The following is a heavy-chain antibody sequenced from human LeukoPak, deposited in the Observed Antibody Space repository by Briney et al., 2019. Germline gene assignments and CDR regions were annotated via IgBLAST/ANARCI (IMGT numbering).Heavy chain of an antibody. Sequence: SAKVSCKASGGTFSSYAISWVRQAPGQGLEWMGGIIPIFGTANYAQKFQGRVTITADESTSTAYMELSSLRSEDTAVYYCTTDLIHINYYDSSGYYKGDYWGQGTLVTVSS. CDR3: TTDLIHINYYDSSGYYKGDY. J-gene: IGHJ4*02. D-gene: IGHD3-22*01. CDR2: IIPIFGTA. V-gene: IGHV1-69*13. CDR1: GGTFSSYA.